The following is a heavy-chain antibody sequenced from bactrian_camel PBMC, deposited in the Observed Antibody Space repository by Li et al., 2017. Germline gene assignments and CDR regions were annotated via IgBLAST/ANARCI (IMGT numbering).Heavy chain of an antibody. CDR2: LYPSGST. J-gene: IGHJ4*01. Sequence: HVQLVESGGGSVQAGGSLRLSRAASGLTSRRNCMGWFRQAPGKEREGVACLYPSGSTFYTDSVKGRFSISRDNAKGTLYLQMNSLKPEDAAMYFCAAERDFCSWERLQVGDFDDWGQGTQVTVS. CDR1: GLTSRRNC. D-gene: IGHD6*01. V-gene: IGHV3S55*01. CDR3: AAERDFCSWERLQVGDFDD.